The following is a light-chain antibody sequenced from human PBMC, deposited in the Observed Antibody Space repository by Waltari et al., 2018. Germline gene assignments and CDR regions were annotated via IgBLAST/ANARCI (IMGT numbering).Light chain of an antibody. CDR2: DVA. V-gene: IGLV2-11*01. Sequence: QSALTQPRSVSGSPGQSVTISCTGTSSNVGSFDQVPSYPNHPGKAPTLLIYDVAKRPSGVPHRFSGSKSGNTASLTITGLQTEDEADYYCCSYTGTNTFVLGTGTAITVL. CDR1: SSNVGSFDQ. CDR3: CSYTGTNTFV. J-gene: IGLJ1*01.